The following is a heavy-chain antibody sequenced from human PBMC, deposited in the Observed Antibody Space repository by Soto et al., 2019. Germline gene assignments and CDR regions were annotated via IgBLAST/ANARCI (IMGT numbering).Heavy chain of an antibody. Sequence: GGSLRLSCAASGFTFSSYAMSWVRQAPGKGLEWVSAISGSGGSTYYADSVKGRFTISRDNSKNTLYLQMNSLRAEDTAVYYCAKLGAAGTYALYYYGMDVWGQGTTVTVSS. D-gene: IGHD6-13*01. CDR2: ISGSGGST. V-gene: IGHV3-23*01. CDR1: GFTFSSYA. J-gene: IGHJ6*02. CDR3: AKLGAAGTYALYYYGMDV.